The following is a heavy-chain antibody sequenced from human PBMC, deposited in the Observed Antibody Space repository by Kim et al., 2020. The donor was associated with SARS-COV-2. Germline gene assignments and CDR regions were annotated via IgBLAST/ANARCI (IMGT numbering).Heavy chain of an antibody. V-gene: IGHV4-39*01. J-gene: IGHJ6*02. CDR3: VRRGVDFISSGWYSPYYYYGMDV. CDR2: IYYSGST. Sequence: SETLSLTCTVSGGSISSSSYYWGWIRQPPGKGLEWIGSIYYSGSTYYNPSLKSRVTISVDTSKNQFSLKLSSVTAADTAVYYCVRRGVDFISSGWYSPYYYYGMDVWGQGTTVTVSS. D-gene: IGHD6-19*01. CDR1: GGSISSSSYY.